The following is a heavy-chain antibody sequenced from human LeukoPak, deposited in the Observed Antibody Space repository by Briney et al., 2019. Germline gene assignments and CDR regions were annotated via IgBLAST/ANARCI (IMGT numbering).Heavy chain of an antibody. CDR2: ISYDGSNK. D-gene: IGHD2-2*01. CDR1: GFTFSSYA. Sequence: GGSLRLSCAASGFTFSSYAMSWVRQAPGKGLEWVAVISYDGSNKNYADSVKGRFTISRDNSKNTLYLQMNSLRGEDTAVYYCARGFGEPAALTDYWGQGTLVTVSS. CDR3: ARGFGEPAALTDY. V-gene: IGHV3-30*04. J-gene: IGHJ4*02.